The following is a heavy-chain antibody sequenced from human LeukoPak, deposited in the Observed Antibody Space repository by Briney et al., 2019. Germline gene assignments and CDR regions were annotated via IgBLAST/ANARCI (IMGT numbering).Heavy chain of an antibody. CDR3: AREPYGYFDY. D-gene: IGHD3-10*01. Sequence: SQTLSLTCTVSAGSISSGDYYWSWIRQPPGKGLEWIGYIYYSGSTYYNPSLKSRVTRSVDTSKNQFSLKLSSVTAADTAVYYWAREPYGYFDYWGQGTLVTVSS. CDR2: IYYSGST. J-gene: IGHJ4*02. V-gene: IGHV4-30-4*08. CDR1: AGSISSGDYY.